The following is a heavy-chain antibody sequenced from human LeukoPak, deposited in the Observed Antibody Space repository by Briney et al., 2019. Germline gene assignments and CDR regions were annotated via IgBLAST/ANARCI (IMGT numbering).Heavy chain of an antibody. D-gene: IGHD6-13*01. CDR3: AKGAASGKVDWFDP. V-gene: IGHV3-23*01. Sequence: GGSLRLSCAASGFTFSNFAMMWVRQAPGTGLQWVSTITGYGATFYADSVRGRFTIFRDTSMNTLFLQMNSLGAEDTAVYYCAKGAASGKVDWFDPWGQGTLVTVSS. CDR1: GFTFSNFA. J-gene: IGHJ5*02. CDR2: ITGYGAT.